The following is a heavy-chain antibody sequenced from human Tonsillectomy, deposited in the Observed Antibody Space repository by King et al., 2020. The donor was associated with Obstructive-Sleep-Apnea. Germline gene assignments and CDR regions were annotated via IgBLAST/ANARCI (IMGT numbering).Heavy chain of an antibody. J-gene: IGHJ4*02. Sequence: VQLVESGGGLVQPGRSLRLSCAASGFIFDDYAMHWVRQAPGKGPEWVSGISWNSGRIAYVDSVKGRFTISRDNAKNYLYLQMNSLRAEDTALYYCAKPLTGVRGVFDYWGQGTLVTVSS. CDR3: AKPLTGVRGVFDY. CDR2: ISWNSGRI. V-gene: IGHV3-9*01. CDR1: GFIFDDYA. D-gene: IGHD3-10*01.